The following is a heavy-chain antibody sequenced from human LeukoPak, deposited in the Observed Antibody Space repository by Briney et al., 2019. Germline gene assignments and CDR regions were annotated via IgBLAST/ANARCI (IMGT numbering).Heavy chain of an antibody. V-gene: IGHV3-21*01. CDR1: GFTFSSYS. J-gene: IGHJ3*02. Sequence: GGSSRLSCAASGFTFSSYSMNWVRQAPGKGLEWVSSISSSSSYIYYADSVKGRFTISRDNAKNSLYLQMNSLRAEDTAVYYCSSTPPPYAFDIWGQGTMVTVSS. CDR2: ISSSSSYI. CDR3: SSTPPPYAFDI. D-gene: IGHD6-19*01.